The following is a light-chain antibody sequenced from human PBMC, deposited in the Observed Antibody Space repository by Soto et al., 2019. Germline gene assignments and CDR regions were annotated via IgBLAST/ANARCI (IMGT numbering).Light chain of an antibody. Sequence: PVLTQSPSVSASLGASVNLTCTLSSGHRTYAIAWHQVQSGKGPRFLMTINSDGSHNRGDGVPARFSGASFGAERFLIISSLQSDDETDYYCQTWGPGIVVFGGGTKLTVL. CDR3: QTWGPGIVV. J-gene: IGLJ2*01. CDR1: SGHRTYA. V-gene: IGLV4-69*01. CDR2: INSDGSH.